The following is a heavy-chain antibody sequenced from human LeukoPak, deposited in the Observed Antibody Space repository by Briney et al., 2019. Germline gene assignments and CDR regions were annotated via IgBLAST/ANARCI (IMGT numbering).Heavy chain of an antibody. CDR3: AKDIGEGSSWYVY. CDR2: ISGDGGST. CDR1: GFTFDDYA. J-gene: IGHJ4*02. V-gene: IGHV3-43*02. Sequence: GGSLRLSCAASGFTFDDYAMHWVRHAPGKGLEWVSLISGDGGSTYYADSVKGRFTISRDNSKNSLYLQMNSLRTEDTALSYCAKDIGEGSSWYVYWGQGTLVTVSS. D-gene: IGHD6-13*01.